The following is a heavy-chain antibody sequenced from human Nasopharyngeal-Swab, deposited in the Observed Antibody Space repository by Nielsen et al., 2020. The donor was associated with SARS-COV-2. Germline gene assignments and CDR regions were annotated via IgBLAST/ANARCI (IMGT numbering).Heavy chain of an antibody. CDR3: ARAIYCSSTSCFGFDY. V-gene: IGHV3-13*05. CDR2: IGTAGDP. D-gene: IGHD2-2*01. CDR1: GFTFSSYD. J-gene: IGHJ4*02. Sequence: GESLKISCAASGFTFSSYDMHWVRQATGKGLEWVSAIGTAGDPYYPGSVKGRFTISRDNSKNTLYLQMNSLRAEDTAVYYCARAIYCSSTSCFGFDYWGQGTLVTVSS.